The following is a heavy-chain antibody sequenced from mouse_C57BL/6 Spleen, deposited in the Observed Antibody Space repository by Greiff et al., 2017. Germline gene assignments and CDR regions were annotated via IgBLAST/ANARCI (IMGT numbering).Heavy chain of an antibody. CDR3: GREDGDYAMDY. V-gene: IGHV1-20*01. Sequence: EVQLQQSGPELVKPGDSVKISCKASGYSFTGYFMNWVMQSHGKSLEWIGRINPYNGDTFYNQKFKGKDTLTVDKSSSTAQMELRRLTAEDSAVYYCGREDGDYAMDYWGQGTSVTVSA. CDR2: INPYNGDT. D-gene: IGHD1-1*02. CDR1: GYSFTGYF. J-gene: IGHJ4*01.